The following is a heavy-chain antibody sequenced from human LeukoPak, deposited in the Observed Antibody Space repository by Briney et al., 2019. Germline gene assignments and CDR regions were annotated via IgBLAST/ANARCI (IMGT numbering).Heavy chain of an antibody. CDR3: ARHPFATPFDY. J-gene: IGHJ4*02. D-gene: IGHD2-15*01. CDR2: VYYSGDT. Sequence: SETLSLTCTVSGDSVSGVYWSWIRQPPGKGLEWIGYVYYSGDTNYNPSLKSRVTMSLDTSKNQVSLRLSSVTTADTAVYYCARHPFATPFDYWGRGTLLTVSS. CDR1: GDSVSGVY. V-gene: IGHV4-59*08.